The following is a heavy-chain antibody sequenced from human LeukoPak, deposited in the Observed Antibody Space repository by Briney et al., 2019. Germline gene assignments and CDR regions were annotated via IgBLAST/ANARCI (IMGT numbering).Heavy chain of an antibody. J-gene: IGHJ4*02. V-gene: IGHV3-74*01. CDR3: AKAYYDSSGIDY. CDR2: TNGDGSDT. Sequence: GGSLRLSCAASGFTLSNSWMHWVRQAPGKGLVWVSRTNGDGSDTSYADSVKGRFTISRDSATNTLYLQMNSLRAEDTAVYYCAKAYYDSSGIDYWGQGTLVTVSS. CDR1: GFTLSNSW. D-gene: IGHD3-22*01.